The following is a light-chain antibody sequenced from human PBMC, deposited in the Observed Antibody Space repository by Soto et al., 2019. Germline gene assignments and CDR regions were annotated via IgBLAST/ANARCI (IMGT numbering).Light chain of an antibody. V-gene: IGKV3-20*01. Sequence: NLLTQSPGTLAFSPRERATLSCRASQSVSSRYLAWYQQKPGQAPRLLIYGASSRATGIPDRFSGSGSGTDFTLTISRLEPEDFAMYYCHQYGSSPPVTFGQGTRLEIK. J-gene: IGKJ5*01. CDR1: QSVSSRY. CDR3: HQYGSSPPVT. CDR2: GAS.